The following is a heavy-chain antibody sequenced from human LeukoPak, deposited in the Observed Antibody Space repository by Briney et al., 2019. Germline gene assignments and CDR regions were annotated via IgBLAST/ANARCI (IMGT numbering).Heavy chain of an antibody. CDR3: ARCWDY. CDR2: IYSSGTT. CDR1: GGSISRYY. J-gene: IGHJ4*02. Sequence: TSETLSLTCTVSGGSISRYYWSWIRQPPGKGLEWIGYIYSSGTTNYNPSLKSRVTISVDTSKNQFSLKLSSVTTADTAVYYCARCWDYWGQGTLVTVSS. V-gene: IGHV4-59*01.